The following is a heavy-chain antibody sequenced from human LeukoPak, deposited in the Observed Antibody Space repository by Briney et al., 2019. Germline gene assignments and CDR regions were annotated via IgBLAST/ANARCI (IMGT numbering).Heavy chain of an antibody. D-gene: IGHD6-6*01. CDR3: ARGSSSSLTPPYFDY. Sequence: GGSLRLSCAASGFTFSSYAVSWVRQAPGKGLEWVAVISYDGSNKYYADSVKGRFTISRDNSKNTLYLQMNSLRAEDTAVYYCARGSSSSLTPPYFDYWGQGTLVTVSS. V-gene: IGHV3-30-3*01. CDR1: GFTFSSYA. CDR2: ISYDGSNK. J-gene: IGHJ4*02.